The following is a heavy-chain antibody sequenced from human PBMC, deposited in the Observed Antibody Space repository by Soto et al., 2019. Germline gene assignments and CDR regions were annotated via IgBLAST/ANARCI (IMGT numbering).Heavy chain of an antibody. D-gene: IGHD3-16*01. J-gene: IGHJ4*02. V-gene: IGHV3-7*02. Sequence: EVQVVESGGALVQTGESLRLSCTTSGFIFSRYWMTWVRQAPGKGLEWVANIKQDGSQKYYVDSVRGRFTVSRDNGKNSVYLQMDSLRGDDTAIYYCGWGLGWMFKFWGQGSRVTVSS. CDR2: IKQDGSQK. CDR3: GWGLGWMFKF. CDR1: GFIFSRYW.